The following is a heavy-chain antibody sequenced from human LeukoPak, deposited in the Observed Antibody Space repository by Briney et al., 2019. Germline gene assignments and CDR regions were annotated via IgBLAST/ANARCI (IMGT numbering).Heavy chain of an antibody. D-gene: IGHD3-9*01. J-gene: IGHJ6*03. V-gene: IGHV5-51*01. CDR3: ARLTYDILTGAPGSMDV. Sequence: GESLKISCKGSGYSFSSYWIGWVRQMPGKGLEWMGIIYPGDSDTRYSPSFQGQVTISADKSISTAYLQWSSLKASDTAMYYCARLTYDILTGAPGSMDVWGNGTTVTVSS. CDR1: GYSFSSYW. CDR2: IYPGDSDT.